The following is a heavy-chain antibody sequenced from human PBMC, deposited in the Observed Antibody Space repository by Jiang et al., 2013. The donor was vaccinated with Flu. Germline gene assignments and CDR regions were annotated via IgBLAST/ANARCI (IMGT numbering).Heavy chain of an antibody. CDR3: GKDEYATSVVRGVNIEN. Sequence: VQLVESGGEMVQPGGSLRLSCAASGFVFNSYAMTWVRQAPGKGLEWVSTISGNGGATYYAGSVRGRFTISRDSKRDTLYLQMNDVRVEDTAVYYCGKDEYATSVVRGVNIENWGQGTLVSVSS. J-gene: IGHJ1*01. CDR1: GFVFNSYA. V-gene: IGHV3-23*04. CDR2: ISGNGGAT. D-gene: IGHD3-10*02.